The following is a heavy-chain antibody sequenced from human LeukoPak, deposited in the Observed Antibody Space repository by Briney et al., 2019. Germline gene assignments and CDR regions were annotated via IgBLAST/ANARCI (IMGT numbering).Heavy chain of an antibody. J-gene: IGHJ4*02. V-gene: IGHV3-23*01. D-gene: IGHD6-13*01. CDR3: AKLTSIAAAGILDY. Sequence: PGGSLRLSCAASGFTFSSYAMSWVRQAPGKGLEWVSAISGRGGSTYYADSVKGRFTISRDNSKNTLYLQMNSLRAEDTAVYYCAKLTSIAAAGILDYWGQGTLVTVSS. CDR1: GFTFSSYA. CDR2: ISGRGGST.